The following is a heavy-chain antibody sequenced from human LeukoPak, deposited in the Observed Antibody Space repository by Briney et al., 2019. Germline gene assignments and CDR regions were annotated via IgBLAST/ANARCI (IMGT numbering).Heavy chain of an antibody. D-gene: IGHD3-10*01. CDR1: GFTFSSYG. CDR3: AKDLITMVRGVIFGMDV. J-gene: IGHJ6*02. Sequence: GGSLRLSCAASGFTFSSYGMSWVRQVPGKGLEWVSAISGSGGSTYYADSVKGRFTISRDNSKNTLYLQMNSLRAEDTAVYYCAKDLITMVRGVIFGMDVWGQGTTVTVSS. CDR2: ISGSGGST. V-gene: IGHV3-23*01.